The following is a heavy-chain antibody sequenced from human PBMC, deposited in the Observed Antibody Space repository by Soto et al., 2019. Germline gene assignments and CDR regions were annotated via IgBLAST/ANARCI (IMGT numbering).Heavy chain of an antibody. D-gene: IGHD2-8*01. CDR3: ARDQDVDSTMLDAFDI. V-gene: IGHV1-3*01. CDR2: INAGNGNT. J-gene: IGHJ3*02. Sequence: VASVKVSCKTSGYTFSNYAMHWVRQAPGQRLEWMGWINAGNGNTKYSHNFKGRVAITSDTSANTAYLELSSLRSEDTAVYYCARDQDVDSTMLDAFDIWGQGTMVTVS. CDR1: GYTFSNYA.